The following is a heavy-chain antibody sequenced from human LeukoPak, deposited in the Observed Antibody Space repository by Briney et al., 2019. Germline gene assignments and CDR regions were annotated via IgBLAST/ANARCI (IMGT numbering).Heavy chain of an antibody. V-gene: IGHV1-46*01. CDR1: GYTFTSYY. CDR3: ARDKTYDSSGYETHDAFDI. Sequence: ASVKVSCKASGYTFTSYYMHWVRQAPGQGLEWMGIINPSGGSTSYAQKFQGRVTMTRDMSTSTVYMELSSLRSEDTAVYYCARDKTYDSSGYETHDAFDIWGQGTMVTVSS. D-gene: IGHD3-22*01. CDR2: INPSGGST. J-gene: IGHJ3*02.